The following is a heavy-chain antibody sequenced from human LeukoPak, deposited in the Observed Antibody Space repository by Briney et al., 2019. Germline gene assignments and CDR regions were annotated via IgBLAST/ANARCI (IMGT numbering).Heavy chain of an antibody. J-gene: IGHJ4*02. Sequence: SETLSLTCAVYGGSFSPYYWSWIRQPPGKGLEWIGEINHSGSTNYNPSLKSRVTISVDTSKNQFSLRLSSVTAADTAVYYCARGGFHCGGDCYVDYWGQGTLVTVSS. CDR1: GGSFSPYY. D-gene: IGHD2-21*02. CDR2: INHSGST. CDR3: ARGGFHCGGDCYVDY. V-gene: IGHV4-34*01.